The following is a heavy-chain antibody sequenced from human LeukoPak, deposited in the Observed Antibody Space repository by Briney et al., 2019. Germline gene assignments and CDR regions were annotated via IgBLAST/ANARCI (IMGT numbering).Heavy chain of an antibody. CDR2: ISSSGSTI. CDR3: AELGITMIGGV. Sequence: GGSLRLSCAASGCTFSSYEMNWVRQAPGKGLEWVSYISSSGSTIYYADSVKRRFTISRDNAKNSLYLQMNSLRAEDTAVYYCAELGITMIGGVWGKGTTVTISS. J-gene: IGHJ6*04. CDR1: GCTFSSYE. D-gene: IGHD3-10*02. V-gene: IGHV3-48*03.